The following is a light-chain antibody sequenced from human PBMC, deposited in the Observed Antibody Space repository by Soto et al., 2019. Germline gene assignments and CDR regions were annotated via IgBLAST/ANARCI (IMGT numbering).Light chain of an antibody. CDR1: QSLLHSNGFYY. Sequence: DILLTHSPLSLPVTPGEPASISCRSSQSLLHSNGFYYLEWYLQKPGQSPQLLFYLTSVRASGVPHRFSGSGSGKDFTLYISRVEAEDVGVYYFMQALETHLTFGQGTRLEIX. CDR3: MQALETHLT. J-gene: IGKJ5*01. V-gene: IGKV2-28*01. CDR2: LTS.